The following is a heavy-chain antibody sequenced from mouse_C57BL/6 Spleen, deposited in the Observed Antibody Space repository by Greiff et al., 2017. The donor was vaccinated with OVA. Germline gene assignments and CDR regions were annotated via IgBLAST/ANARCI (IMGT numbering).Heavy chain of an antibody. Sequence: VQRVESGGDLVKPGGSLQLSCAASGFTFSSYGMSWVRQTPDKRLEWVATISSGGSYTYYPDSGKGRFTISRDNAKNTLYLQMSSLKSEDTAMYYCARHEDYYGSSYDLRFAYWGQGTLVTVSA. CDR1: GFTFSSYG. CDR3: ARHEDYYGSSYDLRFAY. D-gene: IGHD1-1*01. J-gene: IGHJ3*01. CDR2: ISSGGSYT. V-gene: IGHV5-6*01.